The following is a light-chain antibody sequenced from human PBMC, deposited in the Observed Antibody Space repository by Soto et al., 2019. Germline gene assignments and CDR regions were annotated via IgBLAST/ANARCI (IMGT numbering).Light chain of an antibody. CDR3: QQYGSSAPT. CDR1: QSVSTNN. V-gene: IGKV3-20*01. Sequence: EIVLTQSPGTLALSPGERATLSCRASQSVSTNNLAWYQRKPGQAPRLLIYGASSRATDIPARFSGSGSGTDFILTITRLEPEDFAVYYCQQYGSSAPTFCQGTKVEIK. J-gene: IGKJ1*01. CDR2: GAS.